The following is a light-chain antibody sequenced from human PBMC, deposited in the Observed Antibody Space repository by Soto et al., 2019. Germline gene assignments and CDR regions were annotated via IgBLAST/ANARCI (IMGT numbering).Light chain of an antibody. CDR1: QSVRTK. CDR3: QQHETLIT. CDR2: GAS. V-gene: IGKV3D-15*01. J-gene: IGKJ5*01. Sequence: ETVMTQSPATLSVSPGERATLSCRASQSVRTKLAWYQQKPGQAPRLLICGASSRATGIPDRFSGSGSGTDFTLTISRLEPEDFAVYYCQQHETLITFGQGTRLEIK.